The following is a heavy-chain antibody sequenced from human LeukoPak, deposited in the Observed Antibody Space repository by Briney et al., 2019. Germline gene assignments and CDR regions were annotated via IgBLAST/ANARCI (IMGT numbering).Heavy chain of an antibody. CDR2: INPNSGGT. Sequence: AASVKVSCKASGGTFSSYAISWVRQAPGQGLEWMEWINPNSGGTNYAQKFQGRVTMTRDTSISTAYMELSRLRSDDTAVYYCAWGFSTHAFDIWGQGTMVTVSS. D-gene: IGHD2-2*01. V-gene: IGHV1-2*02. CDR1: GGTFSSYA. CDR3: AWGFSTHAFDI. J-gene: IGHJ3*02.